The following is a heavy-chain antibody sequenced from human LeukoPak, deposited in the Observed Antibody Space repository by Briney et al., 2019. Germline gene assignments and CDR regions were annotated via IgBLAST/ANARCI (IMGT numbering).Heavy chain of an antibody. CDR1: GGSINTYY. D-gene: IGHD5-18*01. Sequence: KASETLSLTCTVSGGSINTYYWNWIRQPPGKGLEWIGYIYYSGSTNYNPSLKSRVTISVDTSKNQFSLRLSSVTAADTAVYYCARGLSGYSYGYYFDYWGQGTLFTVSS. CDR2: IYYSGST. CDR3: ARGLSGYSYGYYFDY. J-gene: IGHJ4*02. V-gene: IGHV4-59*01.